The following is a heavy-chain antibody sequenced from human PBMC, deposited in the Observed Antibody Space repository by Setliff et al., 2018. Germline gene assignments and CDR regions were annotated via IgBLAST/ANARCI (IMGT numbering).Heavy chain of an antibody. V-gene: IGHV4-34*01. J-gene: IGHJ4*02. CDR2: INHSGST. Sequence: PSETLSLTCAVYGGSFSGYYWSWIRQPPGKGLEWIGEINHSGSTNYNPSLKSRVTISVDTSKNQFSLKLSSVTAADMALYYCTVYNTGSSKDHYWGQGTPVTVSS. CDR1: GGSFSGYY. CDR3: TVYNTGSSKDHY. D-gene: IGHD2-8*02.